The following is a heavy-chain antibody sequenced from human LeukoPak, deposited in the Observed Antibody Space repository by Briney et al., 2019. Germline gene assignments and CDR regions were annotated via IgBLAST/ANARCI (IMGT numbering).Heavy chain of an antibody. Sequence: GGSLRLSCAASGFTFSSYGMHWVRQAPGKGLEWVAVISYDGSNKYYADSVKGRFTISRDNSKNTLYLQMNSLRAEDTAVYYCAKDSLWSYKLFDYWGQGALVTVSS. J-gene: IGHJ4*02. CDR3: AKDSLWSYKLFDY. D-gene: IGHD4/OR15-4a*01. V-gene: IGHV3-30*18. CDR1: GFTFSSYG. CDR2: ISYDGSNK.